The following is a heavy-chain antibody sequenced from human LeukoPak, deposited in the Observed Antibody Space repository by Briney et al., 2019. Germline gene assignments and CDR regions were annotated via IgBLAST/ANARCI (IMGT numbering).Heavy chain of an antibody. CDR3: ARAAISAPFDH. V-gene: IGHV3-30*14. J-gene: IGHJ4*02. CDR1: GFTFSGYA. CDR2: ISYDGSNN. Sequence: GGSLRVSCAASGFTFSGYAMHWVRQAPGKGMEWVAVISYDGSNNYYADSVKGRFTISRDNSKNTLYLQMNSLRAEDTAVYYCARAAISAPFDHWGQGTLVTVSS. D-gene: IGHD2-2*01.